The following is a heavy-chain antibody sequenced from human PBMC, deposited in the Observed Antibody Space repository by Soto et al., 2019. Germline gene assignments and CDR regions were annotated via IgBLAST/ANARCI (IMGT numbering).Heavy chain of an antibody. CDR3: ARGIYSSGXYDY. CDR2: INHSGST. J-gene: IGHJ4*02. D-gene: IGHD6-19*01. V-gene: IGHV4-34*01. CDR1: GGSFSGYY. Sequence: PSETLSLTCAVYGGSFSGYYWSWIRQPPGKGLEWIGEINHSGSTNYNPSLKSRVTISVDTSKNQFSLKLSSVTAADTAVYYCARGIYSSGXYDYWGQGTLVTVSS.